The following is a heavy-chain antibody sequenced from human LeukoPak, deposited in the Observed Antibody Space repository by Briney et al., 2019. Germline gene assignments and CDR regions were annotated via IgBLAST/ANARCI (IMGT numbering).Heavy chain of an antibody. CDR3: ARVGAAAAPWDYYYMDV. Sequence: SETLSLTCTVSGGSISSYHWSWIRQPPGKGLEWIGYIYTSGSTNYNPSLKSRVTISVDTSKNQFSLKLSSVTAADTAVYYCARVGAAAAPWDYYYMDVWGKGTTVTVSS. CDR2: IYTSGST. J-gene: IGHJ6*03. D-gene: IGHD6-13*01. V-gene: IGHV4-4*09. CDR1: GGSISSYH.